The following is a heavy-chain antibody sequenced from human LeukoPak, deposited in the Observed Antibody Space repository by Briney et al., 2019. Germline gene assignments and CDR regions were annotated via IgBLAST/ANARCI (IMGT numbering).Heavy chain of an antibody. CDR1: GGAISSYY. V-gene: IGHV4-59*01. CDR3: ARVRSSSWIDAFDI. D-gene: IGHD6-13*01. Sequence: SETLSLTCTVSGGAISSYYRSWIRQPPGKGLEWIGYIYCSGSTNYNPSLRSRVTISVDTSKNQFSLKLSSVTAADTAMYYCARVRSSSWIDAFDIWGQGTMVTVSS. CDR2: IYCSGST. J-gene: IGHJ3*02.